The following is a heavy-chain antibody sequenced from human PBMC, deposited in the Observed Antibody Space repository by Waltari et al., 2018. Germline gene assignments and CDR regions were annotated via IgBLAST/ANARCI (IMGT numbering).Heavy chain of an antibody. CDR1: GFRFSSYW. Sequence: EVQLVESGGGLVQPGGSLRLSCAASGFRFSSYWMSWVRQTPRKGLEWVAKIKQDSSDKDYVDSVKGRFTISRDNAKNSLYLQMNSLRVEDTAVYYCAREGQGGFDYWGQGTLVAVSS. V-gene: IGHV3-7*01. D-gene: IGHD3-16*01. CDR2: IKQDSSDK. J-gene: IGHJ4*02. CDR3: AREGQGGFDY.